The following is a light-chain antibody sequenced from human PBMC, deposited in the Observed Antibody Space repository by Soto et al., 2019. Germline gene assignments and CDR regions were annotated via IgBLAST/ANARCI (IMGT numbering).Light chain of an antibody. J-gene: IGLJ2*01. Sequence: QSVVTQPASVSGSPGQSVTISCTGTSSDIGGYIYVSWYQHHPGKAPKLLIYEVSNRPSGVSNRFSGSKSGNTASLTISGLQPEDEGNYYCTSYTSSSTLVFGGGTKVTVL. V-gene: IGLV2-14*01. CDR3: TSYTSSSTLV. CDR2: EVS. CDR1: SSDIGGYIY.